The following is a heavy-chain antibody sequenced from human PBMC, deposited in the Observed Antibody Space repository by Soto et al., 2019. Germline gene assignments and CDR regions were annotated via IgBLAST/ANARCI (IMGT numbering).Heavy chain of an antibody. CDR3: ARGLEWPNYMDV. V-gene: IGHV3-21*01. D-gene: IGHD3-3*01. Sequence: EVRLVESGGGLVKPGGSLRLSCAASGFTFSSYSMNWVRQAPGKGLEWVSSISSSSSYINYTDSLQGRFTISRDNARNSLYLQMNSLRAEDTAVYYCARGLEWPNYMDVWGKGTTVTVSS. CDR1: GFTFSSYS. J-gene: IGHJ6*03. CDR2: ISSSSSYI.